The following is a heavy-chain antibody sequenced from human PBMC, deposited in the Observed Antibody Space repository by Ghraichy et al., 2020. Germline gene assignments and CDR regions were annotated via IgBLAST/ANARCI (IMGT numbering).Heavy chain of an antibody. V-gene: IGHV3-30*18. CDR1: GFTFSSYG. J-gene: IGHJ4*02. D-gene: IGHD3-10*01. CDR2: ISYDGSNK. CDR3: AKGVAGRWFGELEDY. Sequence: GESLRLSCAASGFTFSSYGMHWVRQAPGKGLEWVAVISYDGSNKYYADSVKGRFTISRDNSKNTLYLQMNSLRAEDTTVYYCAKGVAGRWFGELEDYWGQGTLVTVSS.